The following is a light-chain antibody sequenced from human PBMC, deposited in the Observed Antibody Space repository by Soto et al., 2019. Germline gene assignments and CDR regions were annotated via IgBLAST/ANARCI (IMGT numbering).Light chain of an antibody. Sequence: QSVLTQPPSVSGAPGQRITISCTGSSSNIGAGYDVHWYRQLPGTAPKLLIYGNNNRPSGVPDRFSGSKSGTSASLAITGLQAEDEADYYCQSYDSSLSGVFGGGTKVTVL. V-gene: IGLV1-40*01. J-gene: IGLJ2*01. CDR3: QSYDSSLSGV. CDR1: SSNIGAGYD. CDR2: GNN.